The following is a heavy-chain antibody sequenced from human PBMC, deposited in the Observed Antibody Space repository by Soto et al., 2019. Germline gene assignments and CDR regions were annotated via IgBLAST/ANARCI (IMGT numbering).Heavy chain of an antibody. V-gene: IGHV3-15*01. CDR1: GLTFTNAW. Sequence: GGSLRLSCAASGLTFTNAWMNWVRQAPGKGLEWVGRIRTKSDGETTEYAAPVKGRIAISRDDLRKMLFLEMNSLDSDDSAVYYCVSEMPLLGVFDYWGQGALVTVSS. CDR3: VSEMPLLGVFDY. J-gene: IGHJ4*02. D-gene: IGHD3-16*01. CDR2: IRTKSDGETT.